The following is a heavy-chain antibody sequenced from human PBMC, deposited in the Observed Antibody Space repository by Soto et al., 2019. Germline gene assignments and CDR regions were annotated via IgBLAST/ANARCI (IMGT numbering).Heavy chain of an antibody. CDR1: GYTFTSYG. CDR3: ARMAVPAASYFNSAFDS. CDR2: VSAYNGNT. D-gene: IGHD2-2*01. J-gene: IGHJ4*02. V-gene: IGHV1-18*01. Sequence: GASVKVSCKASGYTFTSYGISWVRQAPGQGLEWMGWVSAYNGNTNYSQSLQDRVTMTRDTPTTTAFMELRSLRSDDTAVYYCARMAVPAASYFNSAFDSWAQRTLVTVSS.